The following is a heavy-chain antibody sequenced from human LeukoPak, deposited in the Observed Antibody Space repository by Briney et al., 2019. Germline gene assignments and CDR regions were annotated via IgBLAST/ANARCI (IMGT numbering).Heavy chain of an antibody. Sequence: GGSLRLSCAASGFTFSSYSMNWVRQAPGKGLEWVSRITSDGSTTNYADSVKGRFTISRDNAKNTLYLQMNSLRAEDTAVYFCTRGRYTSSWLDYWGQGTLVTVSS. V-gene: IGHV3-74*01. J-gene: IGHJ4*02. CDR2: ITSDGSTT. CDR3: TRGRYTSSWLDY. D-gene: IGHD6-13*01. CDR1: GFTFSSYS.